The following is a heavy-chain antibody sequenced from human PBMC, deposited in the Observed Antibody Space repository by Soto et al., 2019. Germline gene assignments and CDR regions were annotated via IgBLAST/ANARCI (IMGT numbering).Heavy chain of an antibody. CDR3: ASFNIVATKRFDY. J-gene: IGHJ4*02. Sequence: GGSLRLSCAASGFTFSSYSMNWVRQAPGKGLEWVSYISSSSSTIYYADSVKGRFTISRDNAKNSLYLQMNSLRAEDTAVYYCASFNIVATKRFDYWGQGTLVTVSS. V-gene: IGHV3-48*01. CDR1: GFTFSSYS. CDR2: ISSSSSTI. D-gene: IGHD5-12*01.